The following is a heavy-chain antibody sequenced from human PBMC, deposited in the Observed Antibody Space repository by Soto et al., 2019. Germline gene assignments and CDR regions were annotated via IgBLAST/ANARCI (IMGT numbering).Heavy chain of an antibody. V-gene: IGHV4-59*12. CDR2: IYYSGST. CDR3: ARDTPDYDILTGPAT. J-gene: IGHJ5*02. CDR1: GGSISSYY. Sequence: ETLSLTCTVSGGSISSYYWSWIRQPPGKGLEWIGYIYYSGSTNYNPSLKSRVTISVDTSKNQFSLKLSSVTAADTAVYYCARDTPDYDILTGPATWGQGTLVTVSS. D-gene: IGHD3-9*01.